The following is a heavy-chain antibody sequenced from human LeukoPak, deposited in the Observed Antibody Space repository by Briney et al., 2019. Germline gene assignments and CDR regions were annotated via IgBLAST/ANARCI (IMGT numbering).Heavy chain of an antibody. D-gene: IGHD6-19*01. CDR1: GGSFSGYY. CDR3: ARGGPKKGIKNSSGWSRGSWFDP. Sequence: SETLSLTCAVYGGSFSGYYWSWIRQPPGKGLEWIGEINHSGSTNYNPSLKSRVTISVDTSKNQFSLKLSSVTAADTAVYYCARGGPKKGIKNSSGWSRGSWFDPWGQGTLVTVSS. V-gene: IGHV4-34*01. J-gene: IGHJ5*02. CDR2: INHSGST.